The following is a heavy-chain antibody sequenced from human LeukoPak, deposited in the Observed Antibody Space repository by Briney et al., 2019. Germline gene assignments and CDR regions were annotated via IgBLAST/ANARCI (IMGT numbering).Heavy chain of an antibody. J-gene: IGHJ4*02. CDR3: ARAPTVTAESAFGY. CDR2: INSNGGST. Sequence: GRSLRLSCVASGYTFSNYAMHWVRQTPGKGLEYVSGINSNGGSTQYASSMKGRFTISRDNSKDTLYLQMGSLRSEDMAVYYCARAPTVTAESAFGYWGQGALVTVSS. V-gene: IGHV3-64*01. CDR1: GYTFSNYA. D-gene: IGHD4-17*01.